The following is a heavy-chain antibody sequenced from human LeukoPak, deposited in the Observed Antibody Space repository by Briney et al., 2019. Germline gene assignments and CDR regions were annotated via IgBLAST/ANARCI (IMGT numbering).Heavy chain of an antibody. V-gene: IGHV4-39*01. CDR1: GGSISSSSYY. D-gene: IGHD3-22*01. CDR3: ARLPPHYYDSSGFGGFDY. Sequence: PSETLSLTCTVSGGSISSSSYYWGWIRQPPGKGLEWIGSIYYSGSTYYNPSLKSRVTISVDTSKNQFSLKQSSVTAADTAVYYCARLPPHYYDSSGFGGFDYWGQGTLVTVSS. J-gene: IGHJ4*02. CDR2: IYYSGST.